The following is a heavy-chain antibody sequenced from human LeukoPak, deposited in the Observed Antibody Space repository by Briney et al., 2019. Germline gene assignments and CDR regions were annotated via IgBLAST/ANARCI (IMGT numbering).Heavy chain of an antibody. CDR2: IKLDGSEK. V-gene: IGHV3-7*03. D-gene: IGHD3-3*01. CDR3: ARDAFGVDKSPF. Sequence: GGSLRLSCVASGFTFGKYWMSWVRQAPGKGLEWVANIKLDGSEKNYVDSVKGRFTISRDNTKNSLYLQMNSLRVEDTAVYYCARDAFGVDKSPFWGQGTLVTVSS. CDR1: GFTFGKYW. J-gene: IGHJ4*02.